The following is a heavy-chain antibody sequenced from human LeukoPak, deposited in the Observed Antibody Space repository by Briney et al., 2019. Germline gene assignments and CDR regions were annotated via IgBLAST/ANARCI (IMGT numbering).Heavy chain of an antibody. V-gene: IGHV4-34*01. CDR2: INHSGSP. Sequence: LRLSCAASGFTFSSYGMHWIRQPPGKGLEWIGEINHSGSPNYNPSLKSRVTISVDTSKNQFSLKLSSVTAADTAVYYCARGDWDYYYYYGMDVWGKGTTVTVSS. CDR3: ARGDWDYYYYYGMDV. D-gene: IGHD3/OR15-3a*01. J-gene: IGHJ6*04. CDR1: GFTFSSYG.